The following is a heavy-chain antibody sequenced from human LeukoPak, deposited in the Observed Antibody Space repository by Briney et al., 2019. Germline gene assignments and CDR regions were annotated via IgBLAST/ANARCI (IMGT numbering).Heavy chain of an antibody. CDR2: ISYDGSNR. CDR1: GFTFSSYG. CDR3: AKDLFYDILTGYSDY. V-gene: IGHV3-30*18. J-gene: IGHJ4*02. Sequence: GGSLRLSCAASGFTFSSYGMHWVRQAPGKGLEWVAVISYDGSNRYYADSVKGRFTISRDNSKNTLYLQMNSLRAEDTAVYYCAKDLFYDILTGYSDYWGQGILVTVSS. D-gene: IGHD3-9*01.